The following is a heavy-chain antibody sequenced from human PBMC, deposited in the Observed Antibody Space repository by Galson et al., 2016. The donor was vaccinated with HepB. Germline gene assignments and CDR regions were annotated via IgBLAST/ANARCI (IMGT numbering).Heavy chain of an antibody. V-gene: IGHV3-66*01. Sequence: SLRLSCAASGFTVSSNYINWVRQAPGTGLEWVSIIYSGGSTYYADSVRGRFIISRDNSKKTVYLQVNSLRAEDTAVYYCSRRTTGTAIFDYWGQGILVTVSS. CDR2: IYSGGST. CDR1: GFTVSSNY. CDR3: SRRTTGTAIFDY. J-gene: IGHJ4*02. D-gene: IGHD4-17*01.